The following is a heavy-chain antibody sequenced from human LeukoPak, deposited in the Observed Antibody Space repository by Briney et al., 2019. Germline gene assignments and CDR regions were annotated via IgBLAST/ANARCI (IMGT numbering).Heavy chain of an antibody. Sequence: PGGSLRLSCAASGFTFSSYEMNWVRQAPGKGLEWVSYISSSGSTIYYADSVKGRFTISRDNAKNSLYLQINSHRAEDTAVYYCAIEHGAVAVTNRLDYWGQGPLDTVPT. CDR2: ISSSGSTI. D-gene: IGHD6-19*01. V-gene: IGHV3-48*03. CDR1: GFTFSSYE. CDR3: AIEHGAVAVTNRLDY. J-gene: IGHJ4*02.